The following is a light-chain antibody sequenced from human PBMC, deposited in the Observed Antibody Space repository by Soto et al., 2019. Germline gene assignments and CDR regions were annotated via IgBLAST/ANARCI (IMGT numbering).Light chain of an antibody. J-gene: IGKJ2*01. Sequence: DSQMTQSPSSLSASVGDRVTITCRASQSISNYLNWYQQKPGKAPKLLISAASGLHSGVPSRFSGSGSGTDFTLTIISLQPEDFATFYCQQSHSTPYTFGQGTKLEIK. CDR1: QSISNY. V-gene: IGKV1-39*01. CDR2: AAS. CDR3: QQSHSTPYT.